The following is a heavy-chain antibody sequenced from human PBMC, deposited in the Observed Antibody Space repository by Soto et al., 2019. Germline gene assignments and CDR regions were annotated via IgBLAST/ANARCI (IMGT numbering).Heavy chain of an antibody. D-gene: IGHD3-16*01. V-gene: IGHV3-7*03. CDR3: WGAGPGG. CDR2: INRDGSEK. J-gene: IGHJ4*02. CDR1: GFTFSNYW. Sequence: EVHLVESGGGLVQPGGSLRLSCAASGFTFSNYWMNWVRQAPGKGLEWVANINRDGSEKYYVDSVKGRFTISRDNAKNSMSLQMNSLRAEDTAVYYCWGAGPGGWGQGTLVTVSS.